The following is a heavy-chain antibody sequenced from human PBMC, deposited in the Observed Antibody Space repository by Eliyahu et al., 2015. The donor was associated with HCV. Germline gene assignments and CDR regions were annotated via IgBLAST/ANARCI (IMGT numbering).Heavy chain of an antibody. D-gene: IGHD3-10*01. J-gene: IGHJ3*02. CDR1: GYTFTSYG. CDR3: ARVGDPLYYGSGSYYTDDAFDI. V-gene: IGHV1-18*01. CDR2: ISAYNGNT. Sequence: QVQLVQSGAEVKKPGASVKVSCKASGYTFTSYGXSXVXQXPGXGLEWMGWISAYNGNTNYAQKLQGRVTMTTDTSTSTAYMELRSLRSDDTAVYYCARVGDPLYYGSGSYYTDDAFDIWGQGTMVTVSS.